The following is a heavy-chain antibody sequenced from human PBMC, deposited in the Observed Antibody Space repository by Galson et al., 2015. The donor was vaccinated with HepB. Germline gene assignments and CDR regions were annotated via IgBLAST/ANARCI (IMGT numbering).Heavy chain of an antibody. CDR1: GFTFSSYA. J-gene: IGHJ4*02. V-gene: IGHV3-30-3*01. CDR2: ISYDGSNK. D-gene: IGHD6-13*01. CDR3: ARVTPFTSSLYGGFDF. Sequence: SLRLSCAASGFTFSSYAMHWVRQAPGKGLEWVAVISYDGSNKYYADSVKGRFTISRDNSKNTVYLQMNSLRAEDTAVYYCARVTPFTSSLYGGFDFWGQGTLVTVSS.